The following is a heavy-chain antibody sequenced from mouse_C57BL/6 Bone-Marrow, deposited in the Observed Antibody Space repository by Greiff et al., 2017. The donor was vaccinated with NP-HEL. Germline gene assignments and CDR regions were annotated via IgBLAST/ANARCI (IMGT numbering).Heavy chain of an antibody. D-gene: IGHD2-4*01. V-gene: IGHV1-81*01. CDR3: ARDYEAY. Sequence: VKVVESGAELARPGASVKLSCKASGYTFTSYGISWVKQRTGQGLEWIGEIYPRSGNTYYNEKFKGKATLTADKSSSTAYMELRSLTSEDSAVYFCARDYEAYWGQGTLVTVSA. CDR1: GYTFTSYG. J-gene: IGHJ3*01. CDR2: IYPRSGNT.